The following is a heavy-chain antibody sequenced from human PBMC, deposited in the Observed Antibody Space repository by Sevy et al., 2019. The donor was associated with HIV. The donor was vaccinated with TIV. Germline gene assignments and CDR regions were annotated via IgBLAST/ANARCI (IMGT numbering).Heavy chain of an antibody. V-gene: IGHV3-23*01. J-gene: IGHJ3*02. Sequence: GGSLRLSCAATGFTFNNYAMNWVRQAPGKGLEWVSAISGPVGDTYYADSVKGRFTISRDNSKNTLYLQMNSLRAADTALYYCAKDTIEVVGDAFDIWGQGTMVTVSS. CDR1: GFTFNNYA. CDR2: ISGPVGDT. D-gene: IGHD6-19*01. CDR3: AKDTIEVVGDAFDI.